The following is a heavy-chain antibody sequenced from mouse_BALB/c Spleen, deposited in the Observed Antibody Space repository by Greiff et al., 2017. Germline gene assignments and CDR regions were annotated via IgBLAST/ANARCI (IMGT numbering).Heavy chain of an antibody. CDR1: GFAFSSYD. CDR3: ARHRTGTEIWFAY. Sequence: EVKVVESGGGLVKPGGSLKLSCAASGFAFSSYDMSWVRQTPEKRLEWVAYISSGGGSTYYPDTVKGRFTISRDNAKNTLYLQMSSLKSEDTAMYYCARHRTGTEIWFAYWGQGTLVTVSA. J-gene: IGHJ3*01. V-gene: IGHV5-12-1*01. CDR2: ISSGGGST. D-gene: IGHD4-1*01.